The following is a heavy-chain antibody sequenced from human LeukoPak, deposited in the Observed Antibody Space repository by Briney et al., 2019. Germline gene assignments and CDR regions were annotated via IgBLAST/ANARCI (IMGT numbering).Heavy chain of an antibody. D-gene: IGHD6-19*01. J-gene: IGHJ6*03. CDR2: ISGSGDST. Sequence: PGGSLRLSCAASGFTFNSCAMSWVRQAPGKGLEWVSTISGSGDSTYYADSVKGRFTISRDNAKNTVYLQMNSLRAGDTAVYYCAKNLPIPGYSSGSFYMDVWGKGTTVTVSS. CDR1: GFTFNSCA. V-gene: IGHV3-23*01. CDR3: AKNLPIPGYSSGSFYMDV.